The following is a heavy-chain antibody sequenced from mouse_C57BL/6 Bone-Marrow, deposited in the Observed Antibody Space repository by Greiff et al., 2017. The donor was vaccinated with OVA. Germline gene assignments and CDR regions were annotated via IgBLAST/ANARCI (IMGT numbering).Heavy chain of an antibody. CDR2: IHPNSGST. V-gene: IGHV1-64*01. CDR1: GYTFTSYW. J-gene: IGHJ2*01. Sequence: QLQQPGAELVKPGASVKLSCKASGYTFTSYWMHWVKQRPGQGLEWIGMIHPNSGSTNYNEKFKSKATLTVDKSSSTAYMQRSSLTSEDSAVYYCATLYGGVDYWGQGTTLTVSS. D-gene: IGHD1-1*02. CDR3: ATLYGGVDY.